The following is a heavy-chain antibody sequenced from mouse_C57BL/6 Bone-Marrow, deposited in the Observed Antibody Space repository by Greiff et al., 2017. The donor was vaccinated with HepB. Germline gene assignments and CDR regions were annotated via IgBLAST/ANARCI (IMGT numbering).Heavy chain of an antibody. D-gene: IGHD1-1*01. CDR3: TREYYYGSSLFDY. Sequence: EVKVVESGEGLVKPGGSLKLSCAASGFTFSSYAMSWVRQTPEKRLEWVAYISSGGDYIYYADTVKGRFTISRDNARNTLYLQMSSLKSEDTAMYYCTREYYYGSSLFDYWGQGTTLTVSS. V-gene: IGHV5-9-1*02. CDR2: ISSGGDYI. CDR1: GFTFSSYA. J-gene: IGHJ2*01.